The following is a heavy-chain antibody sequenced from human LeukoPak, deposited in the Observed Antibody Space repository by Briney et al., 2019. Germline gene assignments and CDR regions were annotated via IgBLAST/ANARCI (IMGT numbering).Heavy chain of an antibody. J-gene: IGHJ4*02. D-gene: IGHD6-13*01. V-gene: IGHV3-21*01. CDR1: GFTFRSYS. CDR2: ISSSSSDI. Sequence: GGSLRLSCAASGFTFRSYSMNWVCQAPRKGLEWVSSISSSSSDIYYADSVKGTFTISRDKVKNSLYLQMNRLRGWDTAVYYCARVFEVVGKAAAGVDHWGQGTLVTVSS. CDR3: ARVFEVVGKAAAGVDH.